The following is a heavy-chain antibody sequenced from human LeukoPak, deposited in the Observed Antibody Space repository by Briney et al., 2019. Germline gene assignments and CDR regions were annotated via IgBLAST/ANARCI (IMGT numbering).Heavy chain of an antibody. Sequence: ASVKVSCKASGYTFTGYYMHWVRQAPGQGLEWMGGINLNSGGTNYAQKFQGRVTMTRDTSISTAYMELSRLRSDDTAVYYCARAAHTYYYDSSGYYWGQGTLVTVSS. J-gene: IGHJ4*02. CDR3: ARAAHTYYYDSSGYY. D-gene: IGHD3-22*01. CDR1: GYTFTGYY. V-gene: IGHV1-2*02. CDR2: INLNSGGT.